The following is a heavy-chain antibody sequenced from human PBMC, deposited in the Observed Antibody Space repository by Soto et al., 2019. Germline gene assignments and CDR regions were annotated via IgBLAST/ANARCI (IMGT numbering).Heavy chain of an antibody. J-gene: IGHJ4*02. CDR2: IKEDGNQK. V-gene: IGHV3-7*01. CDR3: ARGHWLGN. D-gene: IGHD6-19*01. CDR1: GFIFSDYW. Sequence: EVQLVESGGALVQPGESLRLSCAASGFIFSDYWMTWVRQAPGKGLEWVASIKEDGNQKYYVDSVKGRFTISRDNAKNSLYLQTNGLRAEDTAVYYCARGHWLGNWGQGTLVTVSS.